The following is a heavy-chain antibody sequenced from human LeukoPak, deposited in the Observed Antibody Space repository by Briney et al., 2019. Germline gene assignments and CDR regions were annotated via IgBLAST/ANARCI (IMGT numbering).Heavy chain of an antibody. CDR1: GYTFTSYA. V-gene: IGHV1-18*01. J-gene: IGHJ6*02. Sequence: GASVKVSCKASGYTFTSYAMHWVRQAPGQGLEWMGWISAYNGNTNYAQKLQGRVTMTTDTSTSTAYMELRSLRSDDTAVYYCARGKESSSSWRYYYSGRGVWGQGTTVTVSS. D-gene: IGHD6-6*01. CDR2: ISAYNGNT. CDR3: ARGKESSSSWRYYYSGRGV.